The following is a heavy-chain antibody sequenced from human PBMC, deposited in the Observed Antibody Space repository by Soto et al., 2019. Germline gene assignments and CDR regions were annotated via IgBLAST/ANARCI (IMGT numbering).Heavy chain of an antibody. V-gene: IGHV4-59*01. J-gene: IGHJ6*02. D-gene: IGHD6-6*01. CDR1: GGSISSYY. CDR2: IYYSGST. CDR3: ARDRAARPEYYGMDV. Sequence: PSETLSLTCTVSGGSISSYYWSWIRQPPGKGLEWIGYIYYSGSTNYNPSLKSRVTISVDTSKNQFSLKLSSVTAADTAVYYCARDRAARPEYYGMDVWGQGTTVTVSS.